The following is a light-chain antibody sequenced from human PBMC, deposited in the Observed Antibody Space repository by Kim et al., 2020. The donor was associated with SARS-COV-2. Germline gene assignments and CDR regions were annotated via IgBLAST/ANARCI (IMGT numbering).Light chain of an antibody. Sequence: QSALTQPASVSGSPGQSITISCTGTSTDVGGYDYVAWYQQHPGKAPKLMIYGVSSRPTGLSNRFSGSKSGNTASLTISGLQPEDEADYYCSSFTDSSTWVFGGGTQLTVL. V-gene: IGLV2-14*03. CDR2: GVS. J-gene: IGLJ3*02. CDR1: STDVGGYDY. CDR3: SSFTDSSTWV.